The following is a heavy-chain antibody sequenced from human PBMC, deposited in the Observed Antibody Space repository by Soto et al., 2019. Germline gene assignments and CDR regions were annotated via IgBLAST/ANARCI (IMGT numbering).Heavy chain of an antibody. CDR3: TTGIYYDILTGYHNVAY. D-gene: IGHD3-9*01. CDR2: IKSKTDGGAA. J-gene: IGHJ4*02. V-gene: IGHV3-15*01. Sequence: GVSLRLSFLASGFSLSHPWMTWVRQAAGKGLEWVGRIKSKTDGGAADYAAPVKGRATISRDDSKNTVYLQMNSLKTEDTAVYYCTTGIYYDILTGYHNVAYWGQGALVTVSS. CDR1: GFSLSHPW.